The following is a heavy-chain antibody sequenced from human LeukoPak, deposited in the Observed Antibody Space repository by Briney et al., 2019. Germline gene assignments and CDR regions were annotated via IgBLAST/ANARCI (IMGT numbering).Heavy chain of an antibody. J-gene: IGHJ6*03. CDR2: TRNKANSYTT. D-gene: IGHD2-15*01. Sequence: PGGSLRLSCAASGFTFSGHYMDWVRQAPGKGLEWVGRTRNKANSYTTEYAASVKGRFTISRDDSKNSLYLQMNSLKTEDTAVYYCARWGYCSGGSCYSGGGYYYYMDVWGKGTTVTVSS. V-gene: IGHV3-72*01. CDR1: GFTFSGHY. CDR3: ARWGYCSGGSCYSGGGYYYYMDV.